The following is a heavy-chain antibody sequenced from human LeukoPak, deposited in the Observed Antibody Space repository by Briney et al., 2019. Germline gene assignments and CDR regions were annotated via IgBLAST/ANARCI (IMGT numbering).Heavy chain of an antibody. Sequence: GGSLRLSCAASGFTVSNNYMTWVRQAPGKGLVWVSVIYSGGSPYYADSVKGRFTISRDNSKNTLFLQMNSLRAEDTAVYYCARGRGIRGGVDGFDVWGQGTMVTVSS. CDR2: IYSGGSP. CDR1: GFTVSNNY. V-gene: IGHV3-53*01. J-gene: IGHJ3*01. CDR3: ARGRGIRGGVDGFDV. D-gene: IGHD3-10*01.